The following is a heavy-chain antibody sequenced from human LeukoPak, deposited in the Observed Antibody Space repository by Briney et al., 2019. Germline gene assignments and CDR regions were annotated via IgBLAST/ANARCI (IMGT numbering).Heavy chain of an antibody. CDR3: TKRIDGAGSYYIDF. CDR1: GFTFRNYV. Sequence: GGSLRLSCAASGFTFRNYVMTWFRQAPGKGLKWVSAIGGTDGTTFYAAFVKGRFTISRDNSRNTLYLQMNSLRAEDTAVYYCTKRIDGAGSYYIDFWGQGTVVTVSS. CDR2: IGGTDGTT. D-gene: IGHD3-10*01. J-gene: IGHJ4*02. V-gene: IGHV3-23*01.